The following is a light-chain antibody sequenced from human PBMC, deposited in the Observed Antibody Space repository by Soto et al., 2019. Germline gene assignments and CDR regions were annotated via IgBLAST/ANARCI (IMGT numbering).Light chain of an antibody. Sequence: EVVMTQSPATLSVSPGERATLSCRASQSLSRNLPWYQQRPGQAPSLLIYGASTRATGIPARFSGSGSGTEFTLTISSLQSEDLAVYYCQQYNHWPRTFGGGTKVEIK. J-gene: IGKJ4*01. CDR1: QSLSRN. CDR2: GAS. V-gene: IGKV3-15*01. CDR3: QQYNHWPRT.